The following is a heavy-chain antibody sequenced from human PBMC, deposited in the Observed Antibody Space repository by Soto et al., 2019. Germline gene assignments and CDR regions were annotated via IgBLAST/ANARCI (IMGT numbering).Heavy chain of an antibody. Sequence: SETLSLTCAVYGGSFSGYYWSWIRQPPGKGLEWIGEINHSGSTNYNPSLKSRVTISVDTSKNQFSLKLSSVTAADTAVYYCVNHYYDSSGDAFDIWGQGTMVT. D-gene: IGHD3-22*01. J-gene: IGHJ3*02. CDR3: VNHYYDSSGDAFDI. CDR2: INHSGST. V-gene: IGHV4-34*01. CDR1: GGSFSGYY.